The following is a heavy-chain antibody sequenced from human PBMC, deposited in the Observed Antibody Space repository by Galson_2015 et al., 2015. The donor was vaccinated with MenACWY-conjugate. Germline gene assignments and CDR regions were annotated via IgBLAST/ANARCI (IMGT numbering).Heavy chain of an antibody. D-gene: IGHD6-19*01. V-gene: IGHV3-23*01. CDR1: GFTYSSYA. Sequence: SLRLSCAASGFTYSSYAMSWVRQAPGKGLEWVSAISGSGGSTYYADSVKGRFTISRDNSKNTLYLQMNSLRAEDTAVYYCAKGRRVDRGWYLLDYSGPGALVPVSS. J-gene: IGHJ4*02. CDR3: AKGRRVDRGWYLLDY. CDR2: ISGSGGST.